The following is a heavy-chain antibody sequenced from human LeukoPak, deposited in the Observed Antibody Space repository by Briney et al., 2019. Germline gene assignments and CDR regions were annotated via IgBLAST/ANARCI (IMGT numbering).Heavy chain of an antibody. Sequence: ASVKVSCKASGYTFTSHYLHWVRQAPGQGLEWMGIINPSGGSTNYAQNFQGRVTMTRDTSTSTVYVELSSLRSEDTAVYYCARDGRRSAYTAPFPYYYYMDVWGKGTTVTVTS. D-gene: IGHD3-16*01. CDR1: GYTFTSHY. J-gene: IGHJ6*03. CDR3: ARDGRRSAYTAPFPYYYYMDV. V-gene: IGHV1-46*01. CDR2: INPSGGST.